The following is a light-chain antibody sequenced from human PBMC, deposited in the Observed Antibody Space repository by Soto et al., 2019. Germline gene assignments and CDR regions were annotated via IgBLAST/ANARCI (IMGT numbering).Light chain of an antibody. J-gene: IGKJ1*01. V-gene: IGKV1-5*03. CDR1: QSIIRW. Sequence: DIQMTQSPSTLSASVGDRITITCRASQSIIRWLAWYQQKPGKAPKLLMYRASTLESGVPSRFSGSGSGTEFTLTISSLQPDDFATYHCQQYATFPRTFVQGTKVDIK. CDR2: RAS. CDR3: QQYATFPRT.